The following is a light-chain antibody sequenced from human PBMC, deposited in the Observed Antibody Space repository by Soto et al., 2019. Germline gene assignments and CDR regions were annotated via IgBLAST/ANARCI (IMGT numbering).Light chain of an antibody. Sequence: QSALTQPRSVSGSPGQSVTISCTGTSGDVGAYNYISWYQQHPGKAPKFLIYDVNKRPSGVPDRFFGSKSGNTASLTISGLQAEDEADYYCSSYTSSTNYVFGTGTKVTVL. CDR3: SSYTSSTNYV. J-gene: IGLJ1*01. CDR1: SGDVGAYNY. V-gene: IGLV2-11*01. CDR2: DVN.